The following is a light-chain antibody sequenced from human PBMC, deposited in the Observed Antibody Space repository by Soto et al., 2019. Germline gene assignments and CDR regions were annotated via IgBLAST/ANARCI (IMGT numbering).Light chain of an antibody. CDR3: QQYGSSTGYT. V-gene: IGKV3-20*01. Sequence: EIVLTQSPGTLSLSPGERATLSCRASQSVSSSYLAWYQQKPGQAPRLLIYGASSMATGIPDRFSGSGSGTDFTLTISRLEPEDFAVYYCQQYGSSTGYTFGQGTKLESK. CDR1: QSVSSSY. CDR2: GAS. J-gene: IGKJ2*01.